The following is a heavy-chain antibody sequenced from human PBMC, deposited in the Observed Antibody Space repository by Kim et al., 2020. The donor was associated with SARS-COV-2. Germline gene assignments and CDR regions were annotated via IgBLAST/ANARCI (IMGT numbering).Heavy chain of an antibody. J-gene: IGHJ6*02. CDR2: IKSKTDGGTT. V-gene: IGHV3-15*01. CDR3: TTGLWSGYQLRYYYGMDV. D-gene: IGHD3-3*01. Sequence: GGSLRLSCAASGFTFSNAWMSWVRQAPGKGLEWVGRIKSKTDGGTTDYAAPVKGRFTISRDDSKNTLYLQMNSLKTEDTAVYYCTTGLWSGYQLRYYYGMDVWGQGTTVTVSS. CDR1: GFTFSNAW.